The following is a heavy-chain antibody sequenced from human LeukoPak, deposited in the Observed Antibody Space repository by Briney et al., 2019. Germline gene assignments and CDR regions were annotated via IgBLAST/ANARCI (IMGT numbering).Heavy chain of an antibody. CDR1: GFTFDDYA. Sequence: GGSLRLSCAASGFTFDDYAMHWVRQAPGKGLEWVSGISWNSGSIGYADSVKGRFTISRDNAKNSLYLQMNSLRVEDTAVYYCAKDREELTYYYYYGMDVWGQGTTVTVS. D-gene: IGHD1-7*01. CDR2: ISWNSGSI. V-gene: IGHV3-9*01. J-gene: IGHJ6*02. CDR3: AKDREELTYYYYYGMDV.